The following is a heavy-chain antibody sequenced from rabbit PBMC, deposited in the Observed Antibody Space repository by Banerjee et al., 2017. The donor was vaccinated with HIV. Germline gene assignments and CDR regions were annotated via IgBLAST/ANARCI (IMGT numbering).Heavy chain of an antibody. D-gene: IGHD2-1*01. CDR2: IYTSSGST. J-gene: IGHJ4*01. CDR3: AREDYDDYGDYGTLLGYFNL. Sequence: QQQLEESGGGLVKPGGTLTLTCKASGIDFSSYYYMCWVRQAPGKGLELIACIYTSSGSTWYASWVNGRFTISRSTSLNTVDLKMTSLTAADTATYFCAREDYDDYGDYGTLLGYFNLWGPGTLVTVS. V-gene: IGHV1S43*01. CDR1: GIDFSSYYY.